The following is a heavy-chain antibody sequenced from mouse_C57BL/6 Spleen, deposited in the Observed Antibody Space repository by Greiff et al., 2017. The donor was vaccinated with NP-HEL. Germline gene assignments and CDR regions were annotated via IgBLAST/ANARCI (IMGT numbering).Heavy chain of an antibody. J-gene: IGHJ2*01. CDR2: IHPNSGST. CDR1: GYTFTSYW. Sequence: QVQLQQPGAELVKPGASVKLSCKASGYTFTSYWMHWVKQRPGQGLEWIGMIHPNSGSTNYNEKFKSKATLTVDKSSSTAYMQLSSLTSEDSAVYYCARVDSNYVYYFDYWGQGTTLTVSS. CDR3: ARVDSNYVYYFDY. D-gene: IGHD2-5*01. V-gene: IGHV1-64*01.